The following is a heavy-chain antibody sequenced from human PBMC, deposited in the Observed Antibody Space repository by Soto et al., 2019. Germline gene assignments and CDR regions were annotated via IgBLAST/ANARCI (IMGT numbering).Heavy chain of an antibody. CDR3: AREGRVSNVWGSYRHL. D-gene: IGHD3-16*02. Sequence: PWETLSLTCSVSGGSISSYYWSWIRQPAGKGLEWIGRIYTSGSTNYNPSLKSRVTMSVDTSKNQFSLKLSSVTAADTAVYYCAREGRVSNVWGSYRHLWGQGTLVTVSS. V-gene: IGHV4-4*07. CDR1: GGSISSYY. CDR2: IYTSGST. J-gene: IGHJ4*02.